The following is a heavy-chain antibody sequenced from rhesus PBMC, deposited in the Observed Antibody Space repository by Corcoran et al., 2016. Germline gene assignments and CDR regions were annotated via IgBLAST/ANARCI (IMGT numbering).Heavy chain of an antibody. D-gene: IGHD3-16*01. CDR2: SSYSGCT. V-gene: IGHV4-122*02. J-gene: IGHJ4*01. CDR3: ARGKRIVVVITGGFDY. Sequence: QLQLQESGPGLVKPSETLSLTCAVSGYSISSGYGWSWIRQPPGKGQEWIGYSSYSGCTSYNPSLKSRVTIAKDTYKNQFYLKLGSVTAADTAVYYCARGKRIVVVITGGFDYWGQGVLVTVSS. CDR1: GYSISSGYG.